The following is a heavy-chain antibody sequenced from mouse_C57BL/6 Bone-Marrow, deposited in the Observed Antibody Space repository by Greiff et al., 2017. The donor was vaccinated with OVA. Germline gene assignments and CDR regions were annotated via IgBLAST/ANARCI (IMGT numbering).Heavy chain of an antibody. J-gene: IGHJ2*01. CDR1: GYTFTSYW. V-gene: IGHV1-69*01. Sequence: QVQLQQPGAELVMPGASVKLSCKASGYTFTSYWMHWVKQRPGQGLEWIGEIDPSDSYTNYNQKFKGKSTLTVDKSSSTAYMQLSSLTSEDSAVYYCARSIEILDYFDYWGQGTTLTVSS. CDR3: ARSIEILDYFDY. CDR2: IDPSDSYT. D-gene: IGHD5-1-1*01.